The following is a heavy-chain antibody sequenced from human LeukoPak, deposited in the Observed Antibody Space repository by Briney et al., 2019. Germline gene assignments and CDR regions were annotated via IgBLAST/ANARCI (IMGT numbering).Heavy chain of an antibody. Sequence: GGSLRLSCAASGFTFSSYGMSWVRQAPGKGLEWVSAISGSGGSTYYADSVKGRFTISRDNSKNTLYLQMNGLRAEDTAVYYCAKLEYSSSWYTPYYYYYYMDVWGKGTTVTVSS. CDR3: AKLEYSSSWYTPYYYYYYMDV. CDR1: GFTFSSYG. D-gene: IGHD6-13*01. J-gene: IGHJ6*03. CDR2: ISGSGGST. V-gene: IGHV3-23*01.